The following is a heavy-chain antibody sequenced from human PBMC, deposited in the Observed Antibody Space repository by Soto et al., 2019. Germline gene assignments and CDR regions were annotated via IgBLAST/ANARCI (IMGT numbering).Heavy chain of an antibody. V-gene: IGHV1-58*01. CDR1: GFTFTSSA. Sequence: GASVKVSCKAPGFTFTSSAVQWVRQARGQRLEWIGWIVVGSGNTNYAQKFQERVTITRDMSTSTAYMELSSLRSEDTAVYYCAADPGYGPGSYYNVNYYYYMDVWGKGTTVTVSS. CDR3: AADPGYGPGSYYNVNYYYYMDV. J-gene: IGHJ6*03. CDR2: IVVGSGNT. D-gene: IGHD3-10*01.